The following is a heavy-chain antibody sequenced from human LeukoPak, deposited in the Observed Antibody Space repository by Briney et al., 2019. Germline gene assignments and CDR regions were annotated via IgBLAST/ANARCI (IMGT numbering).Heavy chain of an antibody. CDR2: INLNTGGT. D-gene: IGHD3-22*01. J-gene: IGHJ3*01. CDR1: TDTFTDYY. V-gene: IGHV1-2*06. CDR3: ARETYFDTSGYPRQAFDV. Sequence: ASVKVSCKASTDTFTDYYLHWVRQAPGQGPEWMGRINLNTGGTNYAHKFRDRVTMTRDTSISTAYMEQGSLRSDDTAVYFCARETYFDTSGYPRQAFDVWGRGTMVSVSS.